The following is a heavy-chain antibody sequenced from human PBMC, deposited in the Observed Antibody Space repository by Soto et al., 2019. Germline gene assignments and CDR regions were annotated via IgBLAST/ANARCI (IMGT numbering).Heavy chain of an antibody. D-gene: IGHD2-15*01. CDR2: ISGYDGNT. CDR1: GYTFTSYG. J-gene: IGHJ5*02. Sequence: ASVKVSCKASGYTFTSYGISWVRQAPGQGLEWVGWISGYDGNTDYAHKFRGRVTMTTDTSTNTAYLDLRSLRSDDTAVYYCARDRKYCSGGSCARNWFDPWGQGTLVTVSS. CDR3: ARDRKYCSGGSCARNWFDP. V-gene: IGHV1-18*01.